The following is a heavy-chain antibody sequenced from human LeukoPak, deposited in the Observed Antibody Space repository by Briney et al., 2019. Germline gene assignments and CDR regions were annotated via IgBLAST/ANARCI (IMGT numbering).Heavy chain of an antibody. Sequence: SETLSLTCTVSGGSISSYYWSWIRQPPGKGLEWIGCAYHSGITNYNPSLKSRVTISVDTSESQFSLRLSSVTAADTAIYYCARHGGTFDPWGQGILVTVSS. J-gene: IGHJ5*02. D-gene: IGHD3-16*01. CDR3: ARHGGTFDP. CDR2: AYHSGIT. V-gene: IGHV4-59*01. CDR1: GGSISSYY.